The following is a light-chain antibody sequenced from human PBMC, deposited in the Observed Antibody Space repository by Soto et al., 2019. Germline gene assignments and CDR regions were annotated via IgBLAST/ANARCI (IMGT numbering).Light chain of an antibody. Sequence: DMQRTQSPSSLSASVRDRVTITCRASQSISSYLNWYQQKPGKASKLLIYAASSLQSGVPSRFSGSGSGTDFTLTISSLQPEDFATYYCQQSYSTPHTFGQGTKVDIK. CDR3: QQSYSTPHT. CDR2: AAS. CDR1: QSISSY. V-gene: IGKV1-39*01. J-gene: IGKJ1*01.